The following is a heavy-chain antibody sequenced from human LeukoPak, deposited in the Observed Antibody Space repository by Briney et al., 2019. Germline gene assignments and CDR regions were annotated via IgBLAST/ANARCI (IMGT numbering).Heavy chain of an antibody. CDR3: ARGRGSGSNYEILDY. V-gene: IGHV4-34*01. J-gene: IGHJ4*02. D-gene: IGHD1-26*01. CDR1: GGSFSGYY. Sequence: PSETLSLTCAVYGGSFSGYYWSWIRQPPGKGLEWIGEINHSGSTNYNPSLKSRVTISVDTSKNQFSLKLSSVTAADTAVYYCARGRGSGSNYEILDYWGQGTLVTVSS. CDR2: INHSGST.